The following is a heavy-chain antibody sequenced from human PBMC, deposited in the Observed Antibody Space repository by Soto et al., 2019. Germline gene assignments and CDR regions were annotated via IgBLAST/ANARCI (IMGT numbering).Heavy chain of an antibody. CDR3: GKEPVNSNGGPIILHY. J-gene: IGHJ4*02. CDR1: GFSFSDYA. Sequence: GGSLRLSCEASGFSFSDYAMSWVRQAPEKGLVWVSTISGLGRGTYYADSVKGRFSISRDNSKNTVYLQMNNLRDDDTAVYYCGKEPVNSNGGPIILHYWGQGTLVTVSS. CDR2: ISGLGRGT. V-gene: IGHV3-23*01. D-gene: IGHD2-8*01.